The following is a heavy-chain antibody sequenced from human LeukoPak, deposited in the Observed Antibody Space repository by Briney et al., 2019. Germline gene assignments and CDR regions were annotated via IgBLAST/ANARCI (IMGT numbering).Heavy chain of an antibody. Sequence: GGSLRLSCAASGFTFSSYTMNWVRQAPGKGLEWVSNISTDSNTIYYADSVKGRFTISRDNAKNSLYLQMNSLRAEDTAVYFCARGPTNSGFDPWGQGTLVTVSS. V-gene: IGHV3-48*01. J-gene: IGHJ5*02. D-gene: IGHD1-1*01. CDR3: ARGPTNSGFDP. CDR2: ISTDSNTI. CDR1: GFTFSSYT.